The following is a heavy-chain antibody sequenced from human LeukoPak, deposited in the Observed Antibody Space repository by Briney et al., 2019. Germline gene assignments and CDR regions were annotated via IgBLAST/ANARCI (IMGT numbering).Heavy chain of an antibody. CDR2: ISGSGDST. J-gene: IGHJ6*03. CDR1: GFTFSSYN. CDR3: ARRPYETYYYSYMDV. D-gene: IGHD5-12*01. Sequence: GGSLRLSCAASGFTFSSYNMHWVRQAPGTGLGYVSVISGSGDSTHYADSVKGRFTVSRDNSKNTLNLQMNSLGVEDTAIYYCARRPYETYYYSYMDVWGKGTTVTVSS. V-gene: IGHV3-23*01.